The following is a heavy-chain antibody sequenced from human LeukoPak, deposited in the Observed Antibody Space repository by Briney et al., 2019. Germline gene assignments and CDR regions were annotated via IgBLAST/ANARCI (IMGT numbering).Heavy chain of an antibody. CDR3: AKDPYDSSGYYQNY. D-gene: IGHD3-22*01. J-gene: IGHJ4*02. V-gene: IGHV3-23*01. CDR2: ISGSGRST. CDR1: GFTFSSYA. Sequence: GGSLRLSCAVSGFTFSSYAMTWVRQAPGKGLEWVSAISGSGRSTYYADSVKGRFTISRDNSKNTLYLQMNSLRAEDTAVYYCAKDPYDSSGYYQNYWGQGTLVTVSS.